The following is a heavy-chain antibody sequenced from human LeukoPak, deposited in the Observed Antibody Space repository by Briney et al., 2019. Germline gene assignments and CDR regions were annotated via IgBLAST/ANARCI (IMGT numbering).Heavy chain of an antibody. V-gene: IGHV1-46*01. D-gene: IGHD5-12*01. CDR2: INPSGGSA. CDR1: GYTFTSYY. Sequence: ASVKVSCKAFGYTFTSYYMHWVRQAPGQGLEWMGIINPSGGSASYAQKFQGRVTMTRDTSTSTVYMELSSLRSEDTAVYYCARDRGTSTSGYDYLSLYYYYMDVWGKGTTVTISS. CDR3: ARDRGTSTSGYDYLSLYYYYMDV. J-gene: IGHJ6*03.